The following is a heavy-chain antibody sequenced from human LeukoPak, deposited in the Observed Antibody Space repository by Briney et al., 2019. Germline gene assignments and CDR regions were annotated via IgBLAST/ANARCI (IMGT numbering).Heavy chain of an antibody. J-gene: IGHJ4*02. V-gene: IGHV3-48*02. CDR1: GLTFSRYS. Sequence: GGALRLSCAASGLTFSRYSMNWVRQAPWKGLDWVSYISSSSSTIYYPDSVKGRFTISRDNAKNSLSLQMNSLSDEDTAVSYCESSGYSSSWGLFFDYWGQGTLVTVSS. D-gene: IGHD6-13*01. CDR2: ISSSSSTI. CDR3: ESSGYSSSWGLFFDY.